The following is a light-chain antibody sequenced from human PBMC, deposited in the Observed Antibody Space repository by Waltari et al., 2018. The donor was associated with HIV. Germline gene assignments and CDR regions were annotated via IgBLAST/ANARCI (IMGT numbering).Light chain of an antibody. J-gene: IGLJ3*02. Sequence: FMLTQPHSVSDFPGRTVIISCTRSTGSIVSDYVQWYQQRPGSAPTSIIFETTQRPPGSPDQFSVSLNISSNSASPTVSRLKTEDEADYYCQSYDNVDLSWVFGGGTKLTVL. CDR1: TGSIVSDY. CDR3: QSYDNVDLSWV. CDR2: ETT. V-gene: IGLV6-57*04.